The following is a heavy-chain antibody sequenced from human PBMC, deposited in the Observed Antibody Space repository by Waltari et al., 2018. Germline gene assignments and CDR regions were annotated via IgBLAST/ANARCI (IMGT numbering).Heavy chain of an antibody. D-gene: IGHD3-3*01. CDR1: GFTFSSYW. J-gene: IGHJ4*02. CDR2: MMQDGSEN. Sequence: EVQLVESGGGLVQPGGSLRLSCAASGFTFSSYWMSWVRQAPGKGLEWVVIMMQDGSENYYVDFVMVRLNIFRDYVKNSLYLEMNSLRADDTALYDCARDHRFFDFWSGLRHTPDYWGQGTLVTVSS. V-gene: IGHV3-7*01. CDR3: ARDHRFFDFWSGLRHTPDY.